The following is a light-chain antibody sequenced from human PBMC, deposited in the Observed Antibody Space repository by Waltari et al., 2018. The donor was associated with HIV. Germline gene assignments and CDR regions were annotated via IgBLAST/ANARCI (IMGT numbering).Light chain of an antibody. J-gene: IGLJ2*01. CDR1: ASDLGSYAF. V-gene: IGLV2-14*03. CDR2: DVY. Sequence: QSALTQPASVSGSRGQSITISCTGTASDLGSYAFVSWYHQRPGKAPRLLGYDVYRRAAGVSDRFSGSKSANTASLTISGLQNEDEGEYHSCSFGGNNNLVFGGGTRLTVL. CDR3: CSFGGNNNLV.